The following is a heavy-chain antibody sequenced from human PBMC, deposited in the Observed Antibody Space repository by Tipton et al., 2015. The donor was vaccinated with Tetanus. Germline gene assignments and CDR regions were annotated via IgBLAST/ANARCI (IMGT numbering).Heavy chain of an antibody. Sequence: QVQLVQSGPEVKEPGASVTVSCKASGYTFNNHDIFWVRQATGQGLEWLGWMNPKGGTIGSAQKFQGRFTMTRDTSINTAYMELTSLTSEATAVYYCARGVEFAHYGMDVWGQGTTVTVSS. CDR3: ARGVEFAHYGMDV. V-gene: IGHV1-8*01. J-gene: IGHJ6*02. CDR2: MNPKGGTI. CDR1: GYTFNNHD.